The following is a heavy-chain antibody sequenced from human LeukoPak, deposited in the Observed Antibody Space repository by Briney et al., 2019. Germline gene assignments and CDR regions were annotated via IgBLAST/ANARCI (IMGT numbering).Heavy chain of an antibody. J-gene: IGHJ4*02. D-gene: IGHD6-13*01. CDR2: IIPIFGTA. V-gene: IGHV1-69*01. CDR1: GGTFSSYA. CDR3: ARNPAAGRYYFDY. Sequence: SVKVSCKASGGTFSSYAISWVRQAPGQGLEWMGGIIPIFGTANYAQKFQGRVTITADESTSTAYMELSSLRSEDTAVYYCARNPAAGRYYFDYWGQGTLVTVSS.